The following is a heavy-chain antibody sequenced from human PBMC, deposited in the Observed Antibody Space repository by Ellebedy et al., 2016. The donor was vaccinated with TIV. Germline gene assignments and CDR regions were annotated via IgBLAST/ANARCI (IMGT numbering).Heavy chain of an antibody. CDR2: ISGSGGST. Sequence: GESLKISCAASGFTFSSYAMSWVRQAPGKGLEWVSAISGSGGSTYYADSVKGRFTISRDNSKNSVYLQMNSLRAEDTAVYYCARAPFTIFGVATYYYYYGLDVWGQGTTVTVSS. V-gene: IGHV3-23*01. J-gene: IGHJ6*02. D-gene: IGHD3-3*01. CDR1: GFTFSSYA. CDR3: ARAPFTIFGVATYYYYYGLDV.